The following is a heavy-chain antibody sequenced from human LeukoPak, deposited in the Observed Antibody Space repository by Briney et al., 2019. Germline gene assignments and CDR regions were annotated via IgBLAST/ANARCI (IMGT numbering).Heavy chain of an antibody. D-gene: IGHD4-17*01. CDR2: ISWNSGSI. Sequence: RPGGSLRLSCAASGFTFDDYAMHWVRQAPGKGLEWVSGISWNSGSIAYADSVKGRFTISRDNAKNSLYLQMNSLRAEDTAVYYCARVGYGDYEGIMGAFDIWGQGTMVTVSS. CDR1: GFTFDDYA. CDR3: ARVGYGDYEGIMGAFDI. V-gene: IGHV3-9*01. J-gene: IGHJ3*02.